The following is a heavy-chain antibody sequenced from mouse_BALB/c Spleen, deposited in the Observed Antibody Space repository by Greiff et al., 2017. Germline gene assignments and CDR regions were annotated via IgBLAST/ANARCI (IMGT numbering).Heavy chain of an antibody. CDR1: GFTFSSYT. J-gene: IGHJ4*01. V-gene: IGHV5-6-4*01. Sequence: DVKLVESGGGLVKPGGSLKLSCAASGFTFSSYTMSWVRQTPEKRLEWVATISSGGSYTYYPDSVKGRFTISRDNAKNTLYLQMSSLKSEDTAMYYCTRDEMITSDYYAMDYWGQGTSVTVSS. CDR2: ISSGGSYT. D-gene: IGHD2-4*01. CDR3: TRDEMITSDYYAMDY.